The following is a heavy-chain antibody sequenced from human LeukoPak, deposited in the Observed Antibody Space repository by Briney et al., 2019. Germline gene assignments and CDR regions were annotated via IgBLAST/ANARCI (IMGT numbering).Heavy chain of an antibody. V-gene: IGHV3-30*18. CDR2: ISYDGSNK. J-gene: IGHJ4*02. D-gene: IGHD4-17*01. CDR1: GFTFSSYG. CDR3: AKDSYFDYGDYGHFDFDY. Sequence: GGSLRLSCAASGFTFSSYGMHWVRQAPGKGLEWVAVISYDGSNKYYADSVKGRFTISRDNSRNTLYLQMNSLGAEDTAVYYCAKDSYFDYGDYGHFDFDYWGQGTLVTVSS.